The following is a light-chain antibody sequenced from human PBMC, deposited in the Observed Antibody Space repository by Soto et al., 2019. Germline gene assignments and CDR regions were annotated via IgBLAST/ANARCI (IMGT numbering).Light chain of an antibody. CDR3: QQYGDLPWT. CDR1: QSISSSY. CDR2: GAS. Sequence: EIALTQSPGTLSLSPGERATLSCRASQSISSSYLAWYQQKPGQAPRLLIYGASSRATGIPDRFSGSGSGTDFTLTIDRLESEDFAVYFCQQYGDLPWTFGQGTKVDIK. J-gene: IGKJ1*01. V-gene: IGKV3-20*01.